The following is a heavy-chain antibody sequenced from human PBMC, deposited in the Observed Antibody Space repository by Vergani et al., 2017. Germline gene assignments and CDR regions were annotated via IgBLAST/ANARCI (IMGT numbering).Heavy chain of an antibody. D-gene: IGHD3-10*01. Sequence: EVQLVESGGGLIQPGGSLRLSCAASGFTVSSNYMSWVRQAPGKGLEWVSVIYSGGSTYYADSVKGRFTISRDNSKNTLYLQMNSLRAEETAVYYCAREDPVAYYYGSGSCFDYWGQGTLVTVSS. V-gene: IGHV3-53*01. CDR3: AREDPVAYYYGSGSCFDY. J-gene: IGHJ4*02. CDR1: GFTVSSNY. CDR2: IYSGGST.